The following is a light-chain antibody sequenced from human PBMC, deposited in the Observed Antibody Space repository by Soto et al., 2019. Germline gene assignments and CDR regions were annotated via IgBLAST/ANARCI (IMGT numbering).Light chain of an antibody. CDR3: QHRRSWARALT. J-gene: IGKJ4*01. CDR2: DAS. Sequence: EIVLTQSPATLSLAPGETPTLSYRAIESVGLYLAWYQRKAGQAPRLLIYDASKRATGIPGRFSGCGSETAFTLTISSLEPEEFAVYYWQHRRSWARALTFGGGTKVDI. V-gene: IGKV3-11*01. CDR1: ESVGLY.